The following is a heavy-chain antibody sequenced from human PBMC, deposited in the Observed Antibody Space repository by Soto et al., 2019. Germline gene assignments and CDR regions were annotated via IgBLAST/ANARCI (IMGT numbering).Heavy chain of an antibody. V-gene: IGHV3-23*01. D-gene: IGHD3-10*01. CDR1: GLTFGSRA. Sequence: EVQLLESGGDLKQPGGSLRLSCVASGLTFGSRAMTWVRQAPGEGLQWVSTITDTGGDAKYADSVRGRFVISRDNSKKTLYLQMTSLTAEDSAMYYCERGSTDSYPGSRIFDFWGRGTLVTVSS. CDR3: ERGSTDSYPGSRIFDF. J-gene: IGHJ4*02. CDR2: ITDTGGDA.